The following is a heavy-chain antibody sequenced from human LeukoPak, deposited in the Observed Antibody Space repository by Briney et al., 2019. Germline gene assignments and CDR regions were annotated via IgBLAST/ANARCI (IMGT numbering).Heavy chain of an antibody. CDR2: IWYDGSNK. D-gene: IGHD3-22*01. Sequence: GGSLRLSCAASGFTFSSYGMHWVRQAPGKGLEWVAVIWYDGSNKYYADSVKGRFTISRDNSKNTLYLQMNSLRAEDTAVYYCARSYYYDSSHTVDCWGQGTLVTVSS. V-gene: IGHV3-33*01. CDR3: ARSYYYDSSHTVDC. J-gene: IGHJ4*02. CDR1: GFTFSSYG.